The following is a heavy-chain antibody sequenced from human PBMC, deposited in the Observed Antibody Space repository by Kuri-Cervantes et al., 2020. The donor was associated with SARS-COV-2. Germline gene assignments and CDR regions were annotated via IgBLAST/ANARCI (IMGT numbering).Heavy chain of an antibody. Sequence: LSLTCAASGFTFSSYSMNWVRQAPGKGLEWVSSISSSSSYIYYADSVKGRFTISRDNAKNSLYLQMNSLRAEDTAVYYCARGSSSTYFDYWGQGTLVTVSS. CDR3: ARGSSSTYFDY. D-gene: IGHD6-6*01. V-gene: IGHV3-21*01. CDR2: ISSSSSYI. CDR1: GFTFSSYS. J-gene: IGHJ4*02.